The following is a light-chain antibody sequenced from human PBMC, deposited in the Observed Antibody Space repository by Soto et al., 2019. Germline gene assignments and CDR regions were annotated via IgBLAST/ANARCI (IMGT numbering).Light chain of an antibody. Sequence: QAVVTQPPSASGTPGQRVTISCSGSSSNIGSKTVNWYQQLPGTAPKLLIYSNNQRPSGVPDRFSGSKSGTSASLAISGLQSEDEADYYWAAWDDSLNGVVFGGGTKLAVL. V-gene: IGLV1-44*01. J-gene: IGLJ2*01. CDR2: SNN. CDR3: AAWDDSLNGVV. CDR1: SSNIGSKT.